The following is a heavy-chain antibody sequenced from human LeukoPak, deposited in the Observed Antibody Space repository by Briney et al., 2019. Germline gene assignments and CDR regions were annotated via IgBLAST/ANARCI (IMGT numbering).Heavy chain of an antibody. V-gene: IGHV3-53*01. D-gene: IGHD3-10*01. CDR2: IYSGGST. Sequence: PGGSLRLSCAASGFTVSSNYMSWVRQAPGKGLEWVSVIYSGGSTYYSDSVKGRFTISRDNSKNTLYLQMNSLRAEDTAVYYCARVVREVRGGSRYFGYWGQGTLVTVSS. CDR3: ARVVREVRGGSRYFGY. J-gene: IGHJ4*02. CDR1: GFTVSSNY.